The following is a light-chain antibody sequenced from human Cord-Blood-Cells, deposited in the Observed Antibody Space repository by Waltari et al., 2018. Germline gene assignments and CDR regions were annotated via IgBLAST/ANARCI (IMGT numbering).Light chain of an antibody. V-gene: IGKV1-33*01. CDR2: DAA. CDR3: QQYDNLPIT. J-gene: IGKJ5*01. Sequence: DIQMTQSPSSLSASVGDRVTITCQASQDISNYLNWYQQKPGKAPKLLIYDAANLETGVPSRFSGSGSGTDFTFTISSLQPEDIATYYCQQYDNLPITVGQGTRREIK. CDR1: QDISNY.